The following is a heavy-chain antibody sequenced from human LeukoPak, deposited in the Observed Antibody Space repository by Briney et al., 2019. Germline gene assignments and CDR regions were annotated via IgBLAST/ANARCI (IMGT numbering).Heavy chain of an antibody. CDR2: IIPVLGVS. D-gene: IGHD6-6*01. CDR1: GGTFSSYA. V-gene: IGHV1-69*04. J-gene: IGHJ5*02. Sequence: ASVKVSCKASGGTFSSYAITWVRQAPGQGLEWMGRIIPVLGVSNFAQKFQGRVTITAEKSTNTAHMELSRLESGDTAVYYCARDQVSRASDENWFDPWGQGTLVTVSS. CDR3: ARDQVSRASDENWFDP.